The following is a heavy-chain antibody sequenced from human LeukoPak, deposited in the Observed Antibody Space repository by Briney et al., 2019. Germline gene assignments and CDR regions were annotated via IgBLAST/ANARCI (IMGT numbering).Heavy chain of an antibody. CDR3: ARGGPFSMAAARVYYFDY. Sequence: GASVKVSCKASDYTFTSYGISWVRQAPGQGLERMGWISPYSDNTNYAQNLQGRVTMTTDTSTSTAYMELRSLTSDDTAMYYCARGGPFSMAAARVYYFDYWGQGTLVTASS. D-gene: IGHD6-13*01. CDR1: DYTFTSYG. CDR2: ISPYSDNT. V-gene: IGHV1-18*01. J-gene: IGHJ4*02.